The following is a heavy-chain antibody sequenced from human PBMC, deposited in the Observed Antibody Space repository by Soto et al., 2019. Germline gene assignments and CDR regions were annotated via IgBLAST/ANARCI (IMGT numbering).Heavy chain of an antibody. V-gene: IGHV3-21*01. Sequence: EVQLVESGGGLVKPGGSLRLSCAASGFTFSSYSMNWVRQAPGNGLELVSSISSSSSYIYYADSVKGRFTISRDNAKNSLYLQMNSLRAEDTAVYYCAREDSSGWYGYYYYGMDVWGQGTTVTVSS. CDR2: ISSSSSYI. D-gene: IGHD6-19*01. J-gene: IGHJ6*02. CDR1: GFTFSSYS. CDR3: AREDSSGWYGYYYYGMDV.